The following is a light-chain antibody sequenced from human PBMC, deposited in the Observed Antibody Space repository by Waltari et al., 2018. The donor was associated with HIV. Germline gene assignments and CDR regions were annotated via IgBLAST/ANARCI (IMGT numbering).Light chain of an antibody. CDR3: SSYTSSSTLGV. CDR2: AFS. Sequence: QSALTPPASVSGSPGQSITISCTGTSSDIGGYHYVSWYQQHPGKAPKLMISAFSHRPSGVSNRFSGSKSGNTASLTISGLQAEDEADYYCSSYTSSSTLGVFGSGTKVTVL. J-gene: IGLJ1*01. V-gene: IGLV2-14*03. CDR1: SSDIGGYHY.